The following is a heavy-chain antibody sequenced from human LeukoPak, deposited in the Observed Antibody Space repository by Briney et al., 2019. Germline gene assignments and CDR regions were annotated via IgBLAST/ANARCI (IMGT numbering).Heavy chain of an antibody. J-gene: IGHJ4*02. CDR2: ISYDGSNK. V-gene: IGHV3-30*18. CDR3: AKVPGPYYFVY. D-gene: IGHD7-27*01. Sequence: PGRSLTPACAPAGLCFSSYGMHWVRPPPGKGLEWVAVISYDGSNKYYADSVKGRLTISRDNSKNTLCWEINRPRAEDTAVYYWAKVPGPYYFVYWGQGTPVTVSS. CDR1: GLCFSSYG.